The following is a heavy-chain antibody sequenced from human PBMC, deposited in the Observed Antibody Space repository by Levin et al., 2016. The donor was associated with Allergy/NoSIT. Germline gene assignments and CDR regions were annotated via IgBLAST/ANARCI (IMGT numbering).Heavy chain of an antibody. CDR3: ARVDCSSTSCYFAQYYYYGMDV. D-gene: IGHD2-2*01. Sequence: VRQAPGKGLEWVSYISRSGSTIYYADSVKGRFTISRDNAKNSLYLQMNSLRAEDTAVYYCARVDCSSTSCYFAQYYYYGMDVWGQGTTVTVSS. J-gene: IGHJ6*02. V-gene: IGHV3-48*03. CDR2: ISRSGSTI.